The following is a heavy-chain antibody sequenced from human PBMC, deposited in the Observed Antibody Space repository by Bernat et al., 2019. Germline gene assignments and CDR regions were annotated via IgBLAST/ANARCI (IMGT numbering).Heavy chain of an antibody. J-gene: IGHJ4*02. CDR2: IWYDGSTK. CDR1: GFIFSSYA. V-gene: IGHV3-33*01. D-gene: IGHD6-19*01. CDR3: VRPGPAYASGWYLDY. Sequence: QVQLVESGGGVVQPGRSLRLSCAASGFIFSSYAMHWVRQAPGKGLEWVAVIWYDGSTKLYTDSVKGRFTISRDDSKNTLYLEMNRLRVEDTAVYYCVRPGPAYASGWYLDYWGQGTLLTVSS.